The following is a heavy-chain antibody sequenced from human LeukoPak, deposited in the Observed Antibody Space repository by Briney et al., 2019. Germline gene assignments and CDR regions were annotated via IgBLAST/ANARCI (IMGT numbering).Heavy chain of an antibody. CDR2: IIPIFGSA. V-gene: IGHV1-69*13. D-gene: IGHD3-10*01. CDR1: GGTFSNYV. J-gene: IGHJ4*02. Sequence: ASVKVSCKASGGTFSNYVITWVRQAPGQGLEWMGGIIPIFGSANYAQKFQGRITITADESTNTAYMELGSLKSEDTAVYYCARDGGYYSDSGSLEFWGQGTLVTVSS. CDR3: ARDGGYYSDSGSLEF.